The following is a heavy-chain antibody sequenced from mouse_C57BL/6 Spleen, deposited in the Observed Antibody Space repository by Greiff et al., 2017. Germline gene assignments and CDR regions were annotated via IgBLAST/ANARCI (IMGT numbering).Heavy chain of an antibody. CDR1: GYTFTSYW. V-gene: IGHV1-69*01. CDR3: ARGGLRLFDY. Sequence: QVQLQQPGAELVMPGASVKLSCKASGYTFTSYWMHWVKQRPGQGLEWIGEIDPSDSYTNYNQKFKGKSTLTVDKSSSTAYMQLSSLTSEDSAVYYCARGGLRLFDYWGQGTTLTVSS. CDR2: IDPSDSYT. J-gene: IGHJ2*01. D-gene: IGHD2-4*01.